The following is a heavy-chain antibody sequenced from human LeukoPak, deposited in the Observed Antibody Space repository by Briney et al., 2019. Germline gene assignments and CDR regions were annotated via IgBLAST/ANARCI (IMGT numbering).Heavy chain of an antibody. Sequence: SETLSLTSTVSGGSISSYYWSWIRQPPGKGLEWIGYIYYSGSTNYNPSLKSRVTISVDTSKNQFSLKLSSVTAADTAVYYCAREGFWCGYSRYFDYWGQGTLVTVSS. D-gene: IGHD3-3*01. CDR1: GGSISSYY. CDR2: IYYSGST. J-gene: IGHJ4*02. V-gene: IGHV4-59*01. CDR3: AREGFWCGYSRYFDY.